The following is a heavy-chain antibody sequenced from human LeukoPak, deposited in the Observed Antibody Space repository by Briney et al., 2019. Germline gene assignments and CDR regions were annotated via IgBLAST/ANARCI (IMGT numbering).Heavy chain of an antibody. CDR2: INPNSGGT. Sequence: ASVKVSCKASGYTFTGYYMHWVRQAPGQGLEWVGWINPNSGGTNYAQKFQGRVTMTRDTSISTAYMELSRLRSDDTAVYYCAGGSSYAAAGVYYYYYGMDVWGQGTTVTVSS. J-gene: IGHJ6*02. CDR1: GYTFTGYY. D-gene: IGHD6-13*01. V-gene: IGHV1-2*02. CDR3: AGGSSYAAAGVYYYYYGMDV.